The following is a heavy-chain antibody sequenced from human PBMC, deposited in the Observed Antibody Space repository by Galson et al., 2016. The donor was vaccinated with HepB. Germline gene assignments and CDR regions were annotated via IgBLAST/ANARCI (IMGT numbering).Heavy chain of an antibody. Sequence: SLRLSCAASGFTVSNNYMQWVRQAPGKGLEWVSLVYSHGTTSYEESVKGRFTISRDSSNNTLYLQMNNLIADDTAVYYCARDYYGPWGQGTLVTVSS. CDR2: VYSHGTT. CDR1: GFTVSNNY. CDR3: ARDYYGP. J-gene: IGHJ5*02. D-gene: IGHD3-22*01. V-gene: IGHV3-66*03.